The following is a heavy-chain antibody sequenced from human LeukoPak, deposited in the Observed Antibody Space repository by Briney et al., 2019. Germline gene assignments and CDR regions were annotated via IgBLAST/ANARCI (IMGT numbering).Heavy chain of an antibody. CDR1: GFTFDDYA. J-gene: IGHJ4*02. CDR3: ARGKYGDYADY. CDR2: ISWNSGSI. V-gene: IGHV3-9*01. D-gene: IGHD4-17*01. Sequence: PGGSLRLSCAASGFTFDDYAMHWVRQAPGKGPEWVSGISWNSGSIGYADSVKGRFTISRDNAKNSLYLQMNSLRAEDTAVYYCARGKYGDYADYWGQGTLVTVSS.